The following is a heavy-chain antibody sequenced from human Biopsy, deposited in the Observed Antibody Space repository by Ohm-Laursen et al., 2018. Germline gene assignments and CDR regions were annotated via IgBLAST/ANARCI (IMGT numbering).Heavy chain of an antibody. CDR2: IIPMFGTA. CDR1: GGTSINYA. Sequence: SVKVSCKASGGTSINYAISWVRQAPGQGLEWMGGIIPMFGTANYAQMFQGRVTISADESTSTSYMELSSLTTEDTAIYYCARGPHSGSHSCFDYWGRGTLVAVSS. V-gene: IGHV1-69*13. D-gene: IGHD1-26*01. J-gene: IGHJ4*02. CDR3: ARGPHSGSHSCFDY.